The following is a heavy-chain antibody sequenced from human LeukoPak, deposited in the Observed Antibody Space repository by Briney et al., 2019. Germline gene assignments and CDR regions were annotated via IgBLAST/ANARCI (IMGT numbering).Heavy chain of an antibody. CDR3: VKEQGSGSYRTADY. D-gene: IGHD3-10*01. J-gene: IGHJ4*02. CDR2: ITYDGDTR. V-gene: IGHV3-30*18. Sequence: PGGSLRLSCAASGFTFSSCGMHWVRQAPGKGLEWVAVITYDGDTRYFEDSVKGRFTISRDTSKSTLYLQMNSLGAEDTAVYYRVKEQGSGSYRTADYWGQGTLVTVSS. CDR1: GFTFSSCG.